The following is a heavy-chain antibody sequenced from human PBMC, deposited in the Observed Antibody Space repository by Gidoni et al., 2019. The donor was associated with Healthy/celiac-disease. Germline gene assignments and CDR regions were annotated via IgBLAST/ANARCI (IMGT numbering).Heavy chain of an antibody. CDR3: AIEPGATHDFDY. CDR2: SRGSGGST. V-gene: IGHV3-23*01. CDR1: GFTFSSYA. Sequence: EVQLLESGGGLVQPGGSLRLSCAASGFTFSSYAMSWVRQAPGKGLEWVSASRGSGGSTYYADAVKGRFTITRDNSKNTLYLQMNSLRAEDTAVYYCAIEPGATHDFDYWGQGTLVTVSS. J-gene: IGHJ4*02. D-gene: IGHD1-26*01.